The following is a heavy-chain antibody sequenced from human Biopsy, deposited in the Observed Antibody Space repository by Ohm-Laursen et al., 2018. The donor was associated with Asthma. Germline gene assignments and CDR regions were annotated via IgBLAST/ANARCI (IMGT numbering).Heavy chain of an antibody. CDR3: ARAVDYSHYYGIDV. J-gene: IGHJ6*02. Sequence: SVTPSCQPSGSTFNSAGTTWARHPPGQGLEWMGWISVYNGNTKVAQKLQDRVTMITDTSTSTAYMELRSLRSDGTAVYFCARAVDYSHYYGIDVWGQGTTVTVS. D-gene: IGHD3-10*01. CDR1: GSTFNSAG. CDR2: ISVYNGNT. V-gene: IGHV1-18*01.